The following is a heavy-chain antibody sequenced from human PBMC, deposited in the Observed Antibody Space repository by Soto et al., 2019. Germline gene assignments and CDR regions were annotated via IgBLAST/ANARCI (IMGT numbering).Heavy chain of an antibody. D-gene: IGHD2-8*01. Sequence: QVQLQESGPGLVKPSQTLSLTCTVSGPSISSGGYYWSWIRQRPGKGLEWLGYIYHSGTSYYIPSLQSRLTMSNDASKNQLSLTLRSVTAADTAVYFCANVGQPSRPRMGSLDFWGQGILVTVSS. CDR2: IYHSGTS. V-gene: IGHV4-31*03. J-gene: IGHJ4*02. CDR1: GPSISSGGYY. CDR3: ANVGQPSRPRMGSLDF.